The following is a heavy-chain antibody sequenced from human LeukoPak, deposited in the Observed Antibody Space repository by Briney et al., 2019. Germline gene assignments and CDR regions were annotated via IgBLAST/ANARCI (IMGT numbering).Heavy chain of an antibody. J-gene: IGHJ5*02. Sequence: GESLQISCKGSGSSFTSYWIGWVRQMPGKGLERMGIIYPGDSDTRYSPSFQGQVTISADKSISTAYLQWSSLKASDTAMYYCARGVWLRFRVLGWFDPWGQETLVTVSS. CDR3: ARGVWLRFRVLGWFDP. CDR2: IYPGDSDT. D-gene: IGHD5-12*01. V-gene: IGHV5-51*01. CDR1: GSSFTSYW.